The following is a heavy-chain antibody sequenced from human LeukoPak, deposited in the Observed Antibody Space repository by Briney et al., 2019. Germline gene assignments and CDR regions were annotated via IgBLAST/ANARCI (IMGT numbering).Heavy chain of an antibody. CDR2: INTDGSIT. V-gene: IGHV3-74*01. D-gene: IGHD3-10*01. Sequence: GGSLRLSCAASGFTFSDYWIHWVRQAPGKGLVWVSRINTDGSITNYADSVKGRFSISRDNTKNTLYLQMSSLRAEDTAVYYCARDRGPRTGFMVREAYDYWGQGTLVTVSS. CDR3: ARDRGPRTGFMVREAYDY. CDR1: GFTFSDYW. J-gene: IGHJ4*02.